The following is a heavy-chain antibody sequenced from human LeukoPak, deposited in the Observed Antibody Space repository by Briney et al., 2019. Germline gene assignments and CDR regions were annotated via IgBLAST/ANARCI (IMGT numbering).Heavy chain of an antibody. V-gene: IGHV4-59*12. CDR1: GGSISSYY. D-gene: IGHD2-2*01. CDR3: ARPLHCSSTTCYDWFDP. J-gene: IGHJ5*02. Sequence: TSETLSLTCTVSGGSISSYYWSWIRQPPGKGLEWIGYIYYSGSTNYNPSLKSRVTISVDTSKNQFSLKLSSVTAADTAIYYCARPLHCSSTTCYDWFDPWGQGTLVTVSS. CDR2: IYYSGST.